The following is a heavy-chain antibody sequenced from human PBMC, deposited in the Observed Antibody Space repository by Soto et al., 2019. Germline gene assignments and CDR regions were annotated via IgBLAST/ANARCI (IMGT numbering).Heavy chain of an antibody. CDR3: AKAPAEAELGAVAGTYYFDY. CDR2: ISWDGGST. V-gene: IGHV3-43*01. CDR1: GFTFDDYT. J-gene: IGHJ4*02. Sequence: GGSLRLSCAASGFTFDDYTMHWVRQAPGKGLEWVSLISWDGGSTYYADSVKGRFTISRDNSKNSLYLQMNSLRTEDTALYYCAKAPAEAELGAVAGTYYFDYWGQGTLVTVSS. D-gene: IGHD6-19*01.